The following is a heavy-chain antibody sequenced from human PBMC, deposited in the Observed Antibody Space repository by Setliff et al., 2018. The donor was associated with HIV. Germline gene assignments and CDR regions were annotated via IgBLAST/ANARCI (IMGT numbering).Heavy chain of an antibody. CDR1: GYSISSGYY. CDR3: ARRRETIVVVIGIPNWYFDL. J-gene: IGHJ2*01. V-gene: IGHV4-38-2*01. Sequence: NPSETLSLTCAVSGYSISSGYYWGWIRQPPGKGLEWIGTIYHSGSTYYNPSLKSRVTISVDTSKNQFSLRLSSVTAADSAVYYCARRRETIVVVIGIPNWYFDLWVPETLLVTVSS. D-gene: IGHD2-21*01. CDR2: IYHSGST.